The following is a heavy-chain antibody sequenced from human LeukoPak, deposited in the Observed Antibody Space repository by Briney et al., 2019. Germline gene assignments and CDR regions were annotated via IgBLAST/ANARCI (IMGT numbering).Heavy chain of an antibody. CDR1: GYTLTSYG. J-gene: IGHJ6*02. V-gene: IGHV1-18*01. CDR3: ARDLSAAADYYYGMDV. D-gene: IGHD6-13*01. Sequence: GASVKVSCKASGYTLTSYGISWVRQAPGQGLEWMGWISAYNGNTNYAQKLQGRVTMTTDTSTSTAYMELRSLRSDDTAVYYCARDLSAAADYYYGMDVWGQGTTVTVSS. CDR2: ISAYNGNT.